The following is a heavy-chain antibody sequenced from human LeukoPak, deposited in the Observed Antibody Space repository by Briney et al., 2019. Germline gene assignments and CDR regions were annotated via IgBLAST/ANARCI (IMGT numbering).Heavy chain of an antibody. V-gene: IGHV3-15*01. J-gene: IGHJ4*02. CDR3: TTVFHHVAY. CDR2: IKSNPDGGTR. Sequence: GGSLRLSCGGSGFTFHNAWMDWVRQAPGKGLEWVGRIKSNPDGGTRDFPETVKGRFSISRDDSENTLFLQMNTLKTEDTAVYYCTTVFHHVAYWGLGTRVTVSS. D-gene: IGHD5-12*01. CDR1: GFTFHNAW.